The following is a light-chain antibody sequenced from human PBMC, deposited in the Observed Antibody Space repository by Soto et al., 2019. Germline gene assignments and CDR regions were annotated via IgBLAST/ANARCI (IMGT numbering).Light chain of an antibody. CDR2: EVS. V-gene: IGLV2-8*01. CDR1: SSDVGGYNY. CDR3: SSYIGNNNLV. J-gene: IGLJ3*02. Sequence: QSALTQPRSVSGSPGQSVAISCTGTSSDVGGYNYVSWYQQHPGKAPKLMIYEVSKRPFGVPDRFSGSKSGNTASLTVSGLQAEEEADYYCSSYIGNNNLVLGGGTKLTVL.